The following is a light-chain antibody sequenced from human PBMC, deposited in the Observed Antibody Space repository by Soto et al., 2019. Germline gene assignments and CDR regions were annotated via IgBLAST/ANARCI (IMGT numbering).Light chain of an antibody. Sequence: QSALTQPRSVSGSPGQSVTISCTGTGSDVGGFDSVSWYQQHPGKAPKLMICDVSKRPSGVPDRFSGSKSGNTASLTISGLQAEDEADYYCCSYAGTYTYVFGTGTKVTVL. CDR1: GSDVGGFDS. CDR2: DVS. J-gene: IGLJ1*01. V-gene: IGLV2-11*01. CDR3: CSYAGTYTYV.